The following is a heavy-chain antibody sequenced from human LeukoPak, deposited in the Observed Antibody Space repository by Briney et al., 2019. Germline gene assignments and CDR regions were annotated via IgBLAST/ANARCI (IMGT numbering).Heavy chain of an antibody. V-gene: IGHV1-24*01. CDR1: GYTLTELS. CDR2: FDPEDGET. J-gene: IGHJ4*02. D-gene: IGHD3-16*01. CDR3: ATLDSGLITQAAY. Sequence: GASVKVSCKVSGYTLTELSMHWVRQAPGKGLEWMGGFDPEDGETIYAQKFQGRVTMTEDTSTDAAYMELSSLRSEDTAVYYCATLDSGLITQAAYWGQGTLVTVSS.